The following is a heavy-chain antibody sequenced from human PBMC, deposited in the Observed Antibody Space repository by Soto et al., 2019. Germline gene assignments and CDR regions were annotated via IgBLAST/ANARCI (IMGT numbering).Heavy chain of an antibody. V-gene: IGHV3-23*01. CDR2: ISGSGAST. CDR3: AKQNPKASDY. CDR1: GFTFNNYA. J-gene: IGHJ4*02. Sequence: PGGSLRLSCAASGFTFNNYAMTWVRQAPKKGLEWVSTISGSGASTYYADSVKGRFTISRDNSKNTLYLQMNSLRAEDTATYYCAKQNPKASDYWGQGTLVTVS.